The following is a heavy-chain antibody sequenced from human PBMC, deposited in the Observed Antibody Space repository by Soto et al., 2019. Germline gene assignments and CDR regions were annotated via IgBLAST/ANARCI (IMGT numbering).Heavy chain of an antibody. Sequence: PSETLSLTCTVSGGSIISYYWSWIRQPPGKGLEWIGYIYDSGSTSYKPSLKSRVTISVDTSKNQFSLKLSSVTAADTAVYYCARDRGDYYDSSGYLRVPWFDPWGQGTLVTVSS. V-gene: IGHV4-59*01. CDR1: GGSIISYY. J-gene: IGHJ5*02. CDR3: ARDRGDYYDSSGYLRVPWFDP. CDR2: IYDSGST. D-gene: IGHD3-22*01.